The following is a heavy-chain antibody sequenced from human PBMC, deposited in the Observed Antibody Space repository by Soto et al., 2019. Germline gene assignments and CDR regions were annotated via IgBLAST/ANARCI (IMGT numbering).Heavy chain of an antibody. J-gene: IGHJ4*02. CDR1: GGSISSYY. CDR3: ARHLPYCGGDCYSLDY. V-gene: IGHV4-59*08. Sequence: SETLSLTCTVSGGSISSYYWSWIRQPPGKGLEWIGYIYYSASTNYSPSLKSRVTISVDTSKNQFSLNLSSVTAADTAVYYCARHLPYCGGDCYSLDYWGQGTLVTGSS. CDR2: IYYSAST. D-gene: IGHD2-21*02.